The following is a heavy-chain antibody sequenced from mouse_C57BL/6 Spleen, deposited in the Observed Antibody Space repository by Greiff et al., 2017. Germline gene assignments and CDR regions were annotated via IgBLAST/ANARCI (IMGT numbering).Heavy chain of an antibody. D-gene: IGHD1-1*01. CDR2: IYPSDSET. V-gene: IGHV1-61*01. J-gene: IGHJ3*01. Sequence: QVQLQQSGAELVRPGSSVKLSCKASGYTFTSYWMDWVKQRPGQGLEWIGNIYPSDSETHYNQKFKDKATLTVDKSSSTAYMQLSSLTSEDSAVYYCASTYYGSSRGFAYWGQGTLVTVSA. CDR3: ASTYYGSSRGFAY. CDR1: GYTFTSYW.